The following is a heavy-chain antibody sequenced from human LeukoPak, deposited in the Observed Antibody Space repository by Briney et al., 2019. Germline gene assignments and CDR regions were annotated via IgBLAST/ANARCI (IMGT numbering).Heavy chain of an antibody. CDR2: INQEGSEK. D-gene: IGHD6-13*01. V-gene: IGHV3-7*01. Sequence: GGSRSLSCAAFGFAFGGNWLSWFRKPQGKGWEWGPKINQEGSEKYYVDSVKGRFTFSRDNAKNSLYLQMNNLRADDTAVYYCARDGVAAGVYFDCWGQGTLVTVSS. CDR3: ARDGVAAGVYFDC. J-gene: IGHJ4*02. CDR1: GFAFGGNW.